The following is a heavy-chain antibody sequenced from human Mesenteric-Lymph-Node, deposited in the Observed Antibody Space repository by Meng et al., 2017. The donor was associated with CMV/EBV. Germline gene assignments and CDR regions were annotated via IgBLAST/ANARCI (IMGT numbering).Heavy chain of an antibody. CDR3: ARDRVVVVPTGGLFNY. CDR1: FTFSSYS. Sequence: FTFSSYSMYWVRQAPGKGLEWVSSIGSSNTYIYYADSVKGRFTISRDNAKNSLYLQMNSLRAEDTAVYYCARDRVVVVPTGGLFNYWGQGTLVTVSS. J-gene: IGHJ4*02. V-gene: IGHV3-21*01. D-gene: IGHD2-2*01. CDR2: IGSSNTYI.